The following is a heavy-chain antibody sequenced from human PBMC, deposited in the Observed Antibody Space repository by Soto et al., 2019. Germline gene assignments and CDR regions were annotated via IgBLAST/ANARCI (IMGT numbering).Heavy chain of an antibody. D-gene: IGHD3-16*02. CDR1: GGSISSYY. V-gene: IGHV4-59*01. CDR2: IYYSGST. J-gene: IGHJ3*02. CDR3: ARVGNPHYDYIWGSYRFDAFDI. Sequence: QVQLQESGPGLVKPSETLSLTCTVSGGSISSYYWSWIRQPPGKGLEWIGYIYYSGSTNYNPSPKSRVTISVDTSKNQFSLKLSSVTAADTAVYYCARVGNPHYDYIWGSYRFDAFDIWGQGTMVTVSS.